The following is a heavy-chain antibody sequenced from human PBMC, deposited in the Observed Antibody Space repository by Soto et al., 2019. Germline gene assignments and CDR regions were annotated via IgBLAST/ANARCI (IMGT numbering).Heavy chain of an antibody. CDR1: GGSISSGGYY. CDR3: ARRQLGDPFDY. D-gene: IGHD1-1*01. CDR2: IYYSGST. V-gene: IGHV4-31*03. Sequence: ASETLSLTCTVSGGSISSGGYYWSWIRQHPGKGLEWIGYIYYSGSTYYNPSLKSRVTISVDTSKNQFSLKLSSVTAADTAVYYCARRQLGDPFDYWGQGTLVTVSS. J-gene: IGHJ4*02.